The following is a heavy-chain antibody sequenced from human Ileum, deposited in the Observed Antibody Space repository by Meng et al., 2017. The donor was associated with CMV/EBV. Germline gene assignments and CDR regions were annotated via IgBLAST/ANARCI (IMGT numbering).Heavy chain of an antibody. J-gene: IGHJ2*01. V-gene: IGHV3-74*01. CDR2: INSDGSST. D-gene: IGHD2-2*01. Sequence: TFSSYWMHWVRKAPGKGLVWVSRINSDGSSTSYADSVKGRFTISRDNAKNTLYLQMNSLRAEDTAVYYCARDLGYCSSTSCYRYFDLWGRGTLVTVSS. CDR3: ARDLGYCSSTSCYRYFDL. CDR1: TFSSYW.